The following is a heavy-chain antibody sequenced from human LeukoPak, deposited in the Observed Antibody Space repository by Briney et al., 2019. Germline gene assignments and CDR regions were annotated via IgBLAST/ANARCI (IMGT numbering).Heavy chain of an antibody. D-gene: IGHD5-24*01. CDR3: GKCACVPHN. J-gene: IGHJ4*02. CDR2: IYDNGDT. Sequence: PSETLSLTCSVSDDSISTYYWSWIRQPPGKGLEYIGCIYDNGDTNSNPSLKNRVIISLDTSKNQFSLKLSSVTDADTAVYYCGKCACVPHNWGQGALVTVSS. V-gene: IGHV4-59*08. CDR1: DDSISTYY.